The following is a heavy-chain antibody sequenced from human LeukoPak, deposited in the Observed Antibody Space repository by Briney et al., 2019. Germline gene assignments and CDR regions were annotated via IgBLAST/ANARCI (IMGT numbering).Heavy chain of an antibody. D-gene: IGHD3-10*01. CDR1: GFTFSSYA. J-gene: IGHJ4*02. CDR3: AKGTAYGSGRFDY. V-gene: IGHV3-23*01. CDR2: ISGTGGST. Sequence: GGSLRLFCAASGFTFSSYAMTWVRQAPGKGLDWVSTISGTGGSTYYADSVKGRFTVSRDNSQNTLHLQMNSLRAEDTAVYYCAKGTAYGSGRFDYWGQGTLVTVSS.